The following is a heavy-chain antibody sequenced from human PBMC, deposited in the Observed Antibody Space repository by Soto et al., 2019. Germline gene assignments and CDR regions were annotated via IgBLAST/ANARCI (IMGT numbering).Heavy chain of an antibody. CDR3: AKAESSYASGWYAY. V-gene: IGHV3-23*01. CDR1: GFTFSNYA. CDR2: ISSAGRT. Sequence: EVQLLESGGGLVQPGGSLRLSCVASGFTFSNYAMSWVRQAPGKGLEWVSAISSAGRTYYADSVKGRFTISRDNSXNTLYLQTNSLRAEDTAVHYCAKAESSYASGWYAYWGQGTLVTVSS. D-gene: IGHD6-19*01. J-gene: IGHJ4*02.